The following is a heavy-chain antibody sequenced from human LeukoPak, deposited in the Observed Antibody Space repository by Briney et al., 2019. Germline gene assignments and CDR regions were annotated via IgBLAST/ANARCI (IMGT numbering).Heavy chain of an antibody. CDR2: INAGNGQT. CDR1: GYTFTSYA. D-gene: IGHD5-24*01. V-gene: IGHV1-3*01. J-gene: IGHJ4*02. CDR3: ARAGVVEMATIGFDY. Sequence: ASVNVSCKASGYTFTSYAIHWVRQAPGQRLEWMGWINAGNGQTKYSQKFQRRVTITRDTSASTAYMELSSLRSEDTAVYHCARAGVVEMATIGFDYWGQGTLVTVSS.